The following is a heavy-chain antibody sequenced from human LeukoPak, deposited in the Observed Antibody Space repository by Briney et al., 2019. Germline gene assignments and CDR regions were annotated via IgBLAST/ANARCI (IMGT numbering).Heavy chain of an antibody. V-gene: IGHV1-24*01. CDR3: ATDSRSMGSGSYYNPARGPFDY. D-gene: IGHD3-10*01. Sequence: ASVKVSCKVSGYTLTELSMHWVRQAPGKGLEWMGGFDPEDGETIYAQKFQGRVTMTEDTSTDTAYMELGSLRSEDTAVYYCATDSRSMGSGSYYNPARGPFDYWGQGTLVTVSS. CDR2: FDPEDGET. J-gene: IGHJ4*02. CDR1: GYTLTELS.